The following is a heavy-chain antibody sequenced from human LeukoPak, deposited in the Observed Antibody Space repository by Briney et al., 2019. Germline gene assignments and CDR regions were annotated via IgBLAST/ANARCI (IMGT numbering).Heavy chain of an antibody. CDR2: INHSGST. Sequence: SETLSLTCAVYGGSFSGYDWSWIRQPPGKGLEWIGEINHSGSTNYNPSLKSRVTISVDTSKNQFSLKLSSVTAADTAVYYCARGKTWTYCSGGSCSRYYYYGMDVWGKGTTVTVSS. CDR3: ARGKTWTYCSGGSCSRYYYYGMDV. CDR1: GGSFSGYD. V-gene: IGHV4-34*01. J-gene: IGHJ6*04. D-gene: IGHD2-15*01.